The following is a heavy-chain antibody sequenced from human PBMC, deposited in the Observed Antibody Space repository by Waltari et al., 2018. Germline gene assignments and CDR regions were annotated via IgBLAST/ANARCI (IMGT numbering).Heavy chain of an antibody. J-gene: IGHJ4*02. D-gene: IGHD3-10*01. CDR3: AREQFYNSGIQGSAVDY. V-gene: IGHV3-48*03. CDR1: GFTFSSYE. Sequence: EVQLVESGGGLIQPGGSLRLSCAASGFTFSSYEVNWVRQAPGKGLEWVSYSGRSGDIMFFADSGRGRCTISRDNAKNSLYLQMNSLRVDDTAVYYCAREQFYNSGIQGSAVDYWGQGTLVTVSS. CDR2: SGRSGDIM.